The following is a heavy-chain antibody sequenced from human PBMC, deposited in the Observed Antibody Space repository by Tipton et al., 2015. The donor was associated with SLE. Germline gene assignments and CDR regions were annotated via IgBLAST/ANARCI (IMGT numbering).Heavy chain of an antibody. Sequence: QLVQSGPEVKKPGASVKVSCKASGYTFTSYGISWVRQAPGQGLEWMGWISAYNGNTNYAQKLQGIVTMTTDTSTSTAYMELRSLRSDDTSVYYCASMGATLGYDAFDIWGQGTMVTVSS. V-gene: IGHV1-18*01. CDR3: ASMGATLGYDAFDI. D-gene: IGHD1-26*01. J-gene: IGHJ3*02. CDR2: ISAYNGNT. CDR1: GYTFTSYG.